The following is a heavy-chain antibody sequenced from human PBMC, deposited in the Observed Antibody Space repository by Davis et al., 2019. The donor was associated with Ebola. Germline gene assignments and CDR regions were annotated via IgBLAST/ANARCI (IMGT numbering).Heavy chain of an antibody. CDR1: EYRFSDAW. CDR3: TTLSTTATHGGDY. Sequence: GESLKISCTASEYRFSDAWMSWVRQVPGRGLEWVGRIKHNLNGGATDYGAPVKGRFRISRDDSKKMLYLQMNSLQTEDTAVYYCTTLSTTATHGGDYWGQGTLVTVSS. V-gene: IGHV3-15*01. CDR2: IKHNLNGGAT. D-gene: IGHD1-14*01. J-gene: IGHJ4*02.